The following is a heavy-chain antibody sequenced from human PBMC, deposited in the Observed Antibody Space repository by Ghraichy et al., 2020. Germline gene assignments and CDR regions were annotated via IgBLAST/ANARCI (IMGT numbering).Heavy chain of an antibody. CDR2: MNPNNGNT. CDR1: GYTFTSYD. CDR3: ARGEIDVVPTAIMSWFDP. J-gene: IGHJ5*02. V-gene: IGHV1-8*01. D-gene: IGHD2-2*01. Sequence: ASVKVSCKASGYTFTSYDINWVRQAPGQGLEWMGWMNPNNGNTGYAQKFQGRVTMTRNTSISTAYMELSRLRSGDTAVYYCARGEIDVVPTAIMSWFDPWGQGTLVTVSS.